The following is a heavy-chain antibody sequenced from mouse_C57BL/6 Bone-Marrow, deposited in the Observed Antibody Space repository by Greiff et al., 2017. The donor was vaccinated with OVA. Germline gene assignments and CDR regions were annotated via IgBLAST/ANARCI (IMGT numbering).Heavy chain of an antibody. CDR1: GYTFTSYT. Sequence: VQLQQSGAELARPGASVKMSCKASGYTFTSYTMHWVKQRPGQGLEWIGYINPSSGYTKYNQKFKDKATLSADKSSSTAYMQLSSLTSEDSAVYYCARVDYFDYWGQGTTLTVSS. J-gene: IGHJ2*01. CDR3: ARVDYFDY. V-gene: IGHV1-4*01. CDR2: INPSSGYT.